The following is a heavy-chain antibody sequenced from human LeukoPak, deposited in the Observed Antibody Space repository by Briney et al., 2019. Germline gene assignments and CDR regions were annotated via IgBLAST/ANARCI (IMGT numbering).Heavy chain of an antibody. CDR3: ARGPAPLTYFDY. Sequence: SVKVSCKASGYTFSSYAISWVRQAPGQGLEWMGGIIPIFGTANYAQKFQGRVTITADESTSTAYMELSSLRSEDTAVYYCARGPAPLTYFDYWGQGTLVTVSS. J-gene: IGHJ4*02. D-gene: IGHD3-16*01. V-gene: IGHV1-69*13. CDR2: IIPIFGTA. CDR1: GYTFSSYA.